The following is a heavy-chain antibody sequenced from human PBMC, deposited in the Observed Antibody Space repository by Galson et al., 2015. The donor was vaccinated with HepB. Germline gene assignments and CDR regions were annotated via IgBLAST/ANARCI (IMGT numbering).Heavy chain of an antibody. V-gene: IGHV3-11*01. J-gene: IGHJ4*02. D-gene: IGHD4-17*01. Sequence: SLRLSCAASGFTFSDYYMTWIRQAPGKGLEWVSHISSSLTTIYYADSVKGRFTISRDDAKNSLYLQMNTLRAEDTAVYYCARNYGDYVVDNWGQGTLVTVSS. CDR2: ISSSLTTI. CDR3: ARNYGDYVVDN. CDR1: GFTFSDYY.